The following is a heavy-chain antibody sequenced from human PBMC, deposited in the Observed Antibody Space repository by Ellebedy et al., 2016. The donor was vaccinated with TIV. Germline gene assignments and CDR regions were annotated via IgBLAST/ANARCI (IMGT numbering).Heavy chain of an antibody. CDR3: ARRGSYGDYAVQVNSWLDS. CDR1: GFSFRSDW. Sequence: PGGSLRLSCAASGFSFRSDWMTWVRQAPGKGLEWVANIYQDGSEKFYVDSVKGRFTISRDNAKSSLYLQMNSLKAEDTAVYFCARRGSYGDYAVQVNSWLDSWGQGTLVTVSS. V-gene: IGHV3-7*01. CDR2: IYQDGSEK. D-gene: IGHD3-16*01. J-gene: IGHJ5*01.